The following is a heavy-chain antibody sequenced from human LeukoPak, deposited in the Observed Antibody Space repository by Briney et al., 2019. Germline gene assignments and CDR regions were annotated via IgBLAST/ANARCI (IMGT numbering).Heavy chain of an antibody. D-gene: IGHD4-11*01. CDR1: GGSISSGGYS. CDR2: IYHSGST. V-gene: IGHV4-30-2*01. Sequence: PSQTLSLTCAVSGGSISSGGYSWSWIRQPPGKGLEWIGYIYHSGSTYYNPSLKSRVTISVDRSKNQFSLKLSSATAADTAVYYCARETTDDAFDIWGQGTMVTVSS. CDR3: ARETTDDAFDI. J-gene: IGHJ3*02.